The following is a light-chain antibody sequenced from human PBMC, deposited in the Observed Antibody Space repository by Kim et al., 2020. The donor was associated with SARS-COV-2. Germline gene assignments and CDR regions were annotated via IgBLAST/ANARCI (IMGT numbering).Light chain of an antibody. CDR2: DVS. CDR3: TSYTGADTVL. V-gene: IGLV2-14*03. CDR1: SSLVGDYNY. J-gene: IGLJ2*01. Sequence: GQSITLSCTGTSSLVGDYNYVSWYQQHPDQAPKLIIYDVSYRPSGVSTHFSGSKSGNTASLTISGLQAADEADYYCTSYTGADTVLFGGGTQLTVL.